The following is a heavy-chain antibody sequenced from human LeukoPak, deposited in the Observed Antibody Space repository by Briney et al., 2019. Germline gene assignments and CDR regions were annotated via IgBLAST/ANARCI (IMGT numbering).Heavy chain of an antibody. D-gene: IGHD2/OR15-2a*01. CDR1: GGTFSSYA. V-gene: IGHV1-69*13. CDR2: IIPMFGTA. CDR3: ARVGRGFLSGDYYYYYMDV. Sequence: SVKVSCKASGGTFSSYAISWVRQAPGQGLEWMGGIIPMFGTANYAQKFQGRVTITADESTSTAYMELSSLRSDDTAVYYCARVGRGFLSGDYYYYYMDVWGKGTTVTISS. J-gene: IGHJ6*03.